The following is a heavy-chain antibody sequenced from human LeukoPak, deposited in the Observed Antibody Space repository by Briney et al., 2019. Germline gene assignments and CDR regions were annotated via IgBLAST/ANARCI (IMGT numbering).Heavy chain of an antibody. Sequence: GGSLRLSCAASGFTVSSNYMSWVRQAPGKGLEWVSVIYSGGSTYYADSVKGRFTISRDNSKNTLYLQMNSLRAEDTAVYYRARDYFDSSAYHHDAFDIWGQGTMVTVSS. J-gene: IGHJ3*02. CDR2: IYSGGST. CDR1: GFTVSSNY. V-gene: IGHV3-53*01. CDR3: ARDYFDSSAYHHDAFDI. D-gene: IGHD3-22*01.